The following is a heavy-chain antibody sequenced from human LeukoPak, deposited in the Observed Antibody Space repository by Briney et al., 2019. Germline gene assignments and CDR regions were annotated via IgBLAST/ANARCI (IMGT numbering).Heavy chain of an antibody. CDR3: ARLADSGYDSSFPDY. CDR2: IYHSGST. V-gene: IGHV4-4*02. CDR1: GGSISSSNW. J-gene: IGHJ4*02. D-gene: IGHD5-12*01. Sequence: SETLSLTCAVSGGSISSSNWWSWVRQPPGKGLEWIGEIYHSGSTNYNPSLKSRVTISVDKSKNQFSLKLSSVTAADTAVYYCARLADSGYDSSFPDYWGQGTLVTVSS.